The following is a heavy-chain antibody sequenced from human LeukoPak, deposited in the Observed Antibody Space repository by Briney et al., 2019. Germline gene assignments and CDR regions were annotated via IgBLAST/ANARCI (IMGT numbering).Heavy chain of an antibody. CDR3: VRGDTRDY. V-gene: IGHV3-21*01. J-gene: IGHJ4*02. Sequence: GGSLRLSCVGSGFIFRDSTMNWVRQAPGKGLEWVSSIDGGGYSKFYAVSVRGRFSIFRDNAKNSVYLQMNSLRAEDTALYSCVRGDTRDYWGQGTLVTVSS. CDR1: GFIFRDST. CDR2: IDGGGYSK.